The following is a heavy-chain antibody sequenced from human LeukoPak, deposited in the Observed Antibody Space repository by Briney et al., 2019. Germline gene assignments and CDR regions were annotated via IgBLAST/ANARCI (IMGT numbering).Heavy chain of an antibody. V-gene: IGHV3-11*01. J-gene: IGHJ2*01. D-gene: IGHD1-26*01. Sequence: GGSLRLSCAASGFTFSDYYMSWLRQAPGKGLEWVSYISSSGSAIYYADSVKGRFTISRDNAKNSLYLQMNSLRAEDTAVYYCAREDWSSGSYYSWYFDLWGRGTLVTVSS. CDR2: ISSSGSAI. CDR1: GFTFSDYY. CDR3: AREDWSSGSYYSWYFDL.